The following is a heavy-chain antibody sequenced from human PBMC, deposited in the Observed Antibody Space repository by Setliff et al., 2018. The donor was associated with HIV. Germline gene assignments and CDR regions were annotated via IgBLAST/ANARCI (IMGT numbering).Heavy chain of an antibody. CDR2: VSAYNGLT. D-gene: IGHD3-10*01. J-gene: IGHJ5*02. Sequence: GASVKVSCKASGYTFPNYGISWVRQAPGQGLEWMGWVSAYNGLTNYAQNLQGRVTMTTDTSSTTAFMELSGLRSDDTAMYFCAKMQRNNHYGGADVSWGQGTLVTVSS. CDR1: GYTFPNYG. CDR3: AKMQRNNHYGGADVS. V-gene: IGHV1-18*01.